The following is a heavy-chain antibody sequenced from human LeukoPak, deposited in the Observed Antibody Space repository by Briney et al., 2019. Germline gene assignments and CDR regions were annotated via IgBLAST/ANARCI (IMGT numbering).Heavy chain of an antibody. CDR1: GFSLSTSGVG. CDR3: AHRLMDYYDSSGYQD. D-gene: IGHD3-22*01. V-gene: IGHV2-5*01. J-gene: IGHJ4*02. CDR2: IYCNDDK. Sequence: SGPTLVNPTQTLTLTCTFSGFSLSTSGVGVGWIRQPPGKSLEWLALIYCNDDKRYSPSLKSRLTITKDTSKNQVVLTMTNMDPVDTATYYCAHRLMDYYDSSGYQDWGQGTLVTISS.